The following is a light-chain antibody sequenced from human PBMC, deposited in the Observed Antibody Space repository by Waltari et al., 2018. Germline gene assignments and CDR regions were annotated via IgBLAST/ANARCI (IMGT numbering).Light chain of an antibody. CDR1: QSVSSSY. V-gene: IGKV3-20*01. CDR2: GAS. Sequence: EIVLTQSPGTLSLSPGERATLSCRASQSVSSSYVAWYQQKPGQAPRLLIYGASSRATGIPDRFSGSGSGTDFTLTISRLEPEDFAVYYCQQYGSSLPITFSQGTRLEIK. J-gene: IGKJ5*01. CDR3: QQYGSSLPIT.